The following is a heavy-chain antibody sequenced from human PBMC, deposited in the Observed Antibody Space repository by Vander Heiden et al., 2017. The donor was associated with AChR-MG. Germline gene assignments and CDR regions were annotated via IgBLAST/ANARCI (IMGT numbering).Heavy chain of an antibody. CDR2: ISWNSGSI. CDR1: GFTFDDYA. D-gene: IGHD5-18*01. Sequence: EVQLVESGGGLVQPGRSLRLSCAASGFTFDDYAMHWVRQAPGKGLEWVSGISWNSGSIGYADSVKGRFTISRDNAKNSLYLQMNSLRAEDTALYYCAKGSGYSYGQDYFDYWGQGTLVTVSS. V-gene: IGHV3-9*01. J-gene: IGHJ4*02. CDR3: AKGSGYSYGQDYFDY.